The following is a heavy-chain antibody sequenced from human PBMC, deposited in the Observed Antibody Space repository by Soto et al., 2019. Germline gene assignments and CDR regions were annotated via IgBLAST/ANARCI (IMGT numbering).Heavy chain of an antibody. V-gene: IGHV3-23*01. CDR1: GFICSNFA. CDR3: VTAVRTRLDN. Sequence: GGSLRLSCAASGFICSNFAMYWVRRAPGKGLEWVSSIRQSGDRSSYADSAKGRFTISRDNSKNTLYLQMNGLRLDDTAVYYCVTAVRTRLDNWGPGTLVTVSS. J-gene: IGHJ4*02. D-gene: IGHD3-10*01. CDR2: IRQSGDRS.